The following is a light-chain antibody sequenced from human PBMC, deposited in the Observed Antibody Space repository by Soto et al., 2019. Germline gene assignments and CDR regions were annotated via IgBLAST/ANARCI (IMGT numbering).Light chain of an antibody. CDR2: DVS. J-gene: IGLJ2*01. CDR1: SSDVGGYND. V-gene: IGLV2-14*01. CDR3: SSYTSSSTPHVV. Sequence: QSVLTQPASVSGSPGQSITISCTGTSSDVGGYNDVSWYQQHPGKAPKLMIYDVSNRPSGVSNRFSGSKSGNTASLTISGLQAEDEADYYCSSYTSSSTPHVVFGGGTKLTVL.